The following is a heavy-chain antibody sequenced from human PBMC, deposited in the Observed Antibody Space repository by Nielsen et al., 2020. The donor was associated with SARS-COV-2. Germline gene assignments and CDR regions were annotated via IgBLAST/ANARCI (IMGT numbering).Heavy chain of an antibody. J-gene: IGHJ4*02. D-gene: IGHD2-15*01. CDR1: GGSFSGYY. Sequence: SETLSLTCAVYGGSFSGYYWSWIRQPPGKGLEWIGEINHSGSTNYNPSLKSRVTISVDTSKNQFSLKLSSVTAADTAVYYCARVRLGYCSGGSCYIFDYWGQGTLVTVSS. CDR2: INHSGST. V-gene: IGHV4-34*09. CDR3: ARVRLGYCSGGSCYIFDY.